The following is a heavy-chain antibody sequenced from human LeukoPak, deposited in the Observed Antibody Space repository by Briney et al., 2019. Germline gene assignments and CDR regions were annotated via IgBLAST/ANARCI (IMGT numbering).Heavy chain of an antibody. J-gene: IGHJ1*01. CDR3: ARHKIAVAGTGTFQH. CDR2: IISSSSYI. Sequence: PGGSLRLSCAASGCTFSSYSMNWVRQAPGKGLEWVSSIISSSSYIYYADSVKGRFTISRDNAKNSLYLQMNSLRDEDTVVYYCARHKIAVAGTGTFQHWGPGTLVTVSS. D-gene: IGHD6-19*01. V-gene: IGHV3-21*01. CDR1: GCTFSSYS.